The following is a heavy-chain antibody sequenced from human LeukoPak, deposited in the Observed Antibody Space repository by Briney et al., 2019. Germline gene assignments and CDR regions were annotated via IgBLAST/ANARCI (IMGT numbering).Heavy chain of an antibody. J-gene: IGHJ6*02. CDR2: INPNSGGT. CDR3: ATATRTFYGDYGGYYYYYGMDV. CDR1: GYTFTGYY. D-gene: IGHD4-17*01. V-gene: IGHV1-2*04. Sequence: ASVKVSCKASGYTFTGYYMHWVRQAPGQGLEWMGWINPNSGGTNYAQKSQGWVTMTRDTSISTAYMELSRLRSDDTAVYYCATATRTFYGDYGGYYYYYGMDVWGQGTTVTVSS.